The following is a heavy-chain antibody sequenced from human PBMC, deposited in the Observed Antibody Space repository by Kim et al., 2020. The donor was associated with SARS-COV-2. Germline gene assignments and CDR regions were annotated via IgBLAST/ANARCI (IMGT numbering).Heavy chain of an antibody. D-gene: IGHD3-9*01. Sequence: ASVKVSCKASGYTFNSYYIHWVRQAPGHGLEWMGWINPNTGGTKFAPKFQGRVTMTRDTSITTVYMDLSRLRSDDAAVYYCARDLGDYDILTGYRLYGPADYWGQGTLVTVSS. J-gene: IGHJ4*02. V-gene: IGHV1-2*02. CDR1: GYTFNSYY. CDR2: INPNTGGT. CDR3: ARDLGDYDILTGYRLYGPADY.